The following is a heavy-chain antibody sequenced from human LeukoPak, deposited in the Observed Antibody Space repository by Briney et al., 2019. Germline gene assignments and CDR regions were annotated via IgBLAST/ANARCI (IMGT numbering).Heavy chain of an antibody. D-gene: IGHD6-6*01. J-gene: IGHJ6*03. Sequence: GGSLTLYGAAYGFTFSSYSMNWVRQAPGKGLVWVSSINSSSSYIYYADSVKGRFTISRDNAKNSLYLQMNSLRAEDTAVYYCARDHRDSSSSGYYYYMDVWGKGTTVTVSS. CDR1: GFTFSSYS. V-gene: IGHV3-21*01. CDR3: ARDHRDSSSSGYYYYMDV. CDR2: INSSSSYI.